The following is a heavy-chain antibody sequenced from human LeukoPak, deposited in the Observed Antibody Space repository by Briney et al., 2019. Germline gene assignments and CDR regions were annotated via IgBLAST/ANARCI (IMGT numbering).Heavy chain of an antibody. CDR1: GFTFSSYG. V-gene: IGHV3-30*03. CDR2: ISYDGGNK. D-gene: IGHD2-2*01. Sequence: GGSLRLSCAASGFTFSSYGMHWVRQAPGKGLEWVAVISYDGGNKYYADSVKGRFTISRDNSKNTLYLQMNSLRAEDTAVYYCASPLRGYCSSTSCYSLWGQGTLVTVSS. J-gene: IGHJ4*02. CDR3: ASPLRGYCSSTSCYSL.